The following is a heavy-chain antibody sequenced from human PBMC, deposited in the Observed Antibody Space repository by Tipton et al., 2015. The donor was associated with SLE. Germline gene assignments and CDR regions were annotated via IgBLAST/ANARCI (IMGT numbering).Heavy chain of an antibody. Sequence: TLSLTCTVSGGSISSSSYYWGWIRQPPGKGLEWIGSIYYSGSTYYNPSLKSRVTISGDTSKNQFSLKLSSVTAADTAVYYCARLWQHLFDYWGQGTLVTVSS. D-gene: IGHD6-13*01. CDR3: ARLWQHLFDY. CDR1: GGSISSSSYY. J-gene: IGHJ4*02. CDR2: IYYSGST. V-gene: IGHV4-39*01.